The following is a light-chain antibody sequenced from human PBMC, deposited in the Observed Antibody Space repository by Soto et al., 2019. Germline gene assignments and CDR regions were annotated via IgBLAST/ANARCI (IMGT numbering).Light chain of an antibody. CDR3: QLYSSYRT. CDR2: DAS. V-gene: IGKV1-5*02. J-gene: IGKJ1*01. Sequence: DIQMTQSPSTLSASVGDRVTIICRASQSISSRLAWYQQKPGKAPKLLMFDASTLESGVPSRFSGSGSGTEFTLIISCLQADDFATYYCQLYSSYRTFGQGTKVEVK. CDR1: QSISSR.